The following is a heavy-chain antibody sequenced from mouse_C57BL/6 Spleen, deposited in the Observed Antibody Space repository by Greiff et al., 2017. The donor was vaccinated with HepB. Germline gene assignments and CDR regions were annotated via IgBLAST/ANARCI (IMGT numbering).Heavy chain of an antibody. CDR2: ISYDGSN. V-gene: IGHV3-6*01. J-gene: IGHJ2*01. CDR1: GYSITSGYY. D-gene: IGHD4-1*01. Sequence: DVQLQESGPGLVKPSQSLSLTCSVTGYSITSGYYWNWIRQFPGNKLEWMGYISYDGSNNYNPSLKNRISITRDTSKNQFFLKLNSVTTEDTATYYCARDPDWVFDYWGQGTTLTVSS. CDR3: ARDPDWVFDY.